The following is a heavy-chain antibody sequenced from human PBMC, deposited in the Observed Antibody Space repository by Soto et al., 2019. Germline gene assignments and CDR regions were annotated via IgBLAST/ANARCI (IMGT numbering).Heavy chain of an antibody. Sequence: ASVKVSCKAPRDTFTSYYINWVRQAPGQGLEWMGVINPHGGSTAYAQKFKGRVTLTSNTSASTVYMEVSSLTSEDTAMYYCARSSGGNFGIIIEGTNWFDPWGQGTLVTVSS. J-gene: IGHJ5*02. V-gene: IGHV1-46*01. CDR3: ARSSGGNFGIIIEGTNWFDP. CDR2: INPHGGST. D-gene: IGHD1-26*01. CDR1: RDTFTSYY.